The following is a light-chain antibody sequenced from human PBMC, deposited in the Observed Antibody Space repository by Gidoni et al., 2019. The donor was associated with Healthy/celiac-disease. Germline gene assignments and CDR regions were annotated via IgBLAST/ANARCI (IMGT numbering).Light chain of an antibody. J-gene: IGKJ1*01. V-gene: IGKV3-20*01. CDR3: QQYSSLTWT. CDR2: GPS. Sequence: EIVLTQSPDTLSLSPGERATLSCRASQNLNSNSLAWYQQKPGQPPRLLIYGPSSRATGISDRFSGSGSGTDFTLTISRLEPGDSAVYYCQQYSSLTWTFGQXTKVEVK. CDR1: QNLNSNS.